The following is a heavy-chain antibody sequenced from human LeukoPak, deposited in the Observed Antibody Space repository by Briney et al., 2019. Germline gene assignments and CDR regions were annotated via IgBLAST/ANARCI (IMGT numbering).Heavy chain of an antibody. J-gene: IGHJ3*02. CDR3: ARPDDHEGDAFDI. Sequence: GESLKISCKGSGYSFTSYWIGWVLQMPGKGLEWMGIIYHGDSDTRYSPSFQGQVTISADKSISTAYLQWSSLKASDTAMYYCARPDDHEGDAFDIWGQGTMVTVSS. CDR1: GYSFTSYW. D-gene: IGHD3-3*01. CDR2: IYHGDSDT. V-gene: IGHV5-51*01.